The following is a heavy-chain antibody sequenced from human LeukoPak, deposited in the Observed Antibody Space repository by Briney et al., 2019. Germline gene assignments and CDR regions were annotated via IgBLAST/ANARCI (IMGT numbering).Heavy chain of an antibody. D-gene: IGHD1-14*01. CDR1: GYTFTGCY. CDR2: INPNNGDT. V-gene: IGHV1-2*02. CDR3: ARGVAGVYFYYYMDV. Sequence: GASVKVSCKASGYTFTGCYMHWVRQAPGQGLEWMGWINPNNGDTHYAQKFQGTVTMTRDTSISTAYMELSSLRSDDTAVYYCARGVAGVYFYYYMDVWGKGTTVTVSS. J-gene: IGHJ6*03.